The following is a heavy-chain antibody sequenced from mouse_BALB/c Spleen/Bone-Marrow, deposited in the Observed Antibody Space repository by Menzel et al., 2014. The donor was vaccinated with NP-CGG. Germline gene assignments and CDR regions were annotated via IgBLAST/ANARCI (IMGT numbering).Heavy chain of an antibody. Sequence: VKLQESGPELVKPGALVKISCKASGYTFTSYDINWVKQRPGQGLEWIGWIYPGDGSTKYNEKFKGKATLTADKSSSRAYMQLSSLTSENSAVYFCARSGHYYGPYFGYWGQGTTLTVSS. V-gene: IGHV1S56*01. J-gene: IGHJ2*01. CDR1: GYTFTSYD. D-gene: IGHD1-2*01. CDR3: ARSGHYYGPYFGY. CDR2: IYPGDGST.